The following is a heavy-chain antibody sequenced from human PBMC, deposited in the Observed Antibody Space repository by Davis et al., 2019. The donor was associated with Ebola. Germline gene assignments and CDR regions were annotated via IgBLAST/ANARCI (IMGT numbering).Heavy chain of an antibody. Sequence: PGGSLRLSCTASGFTFSSYWMHWVRQAPGKGLEWVGRIKTKTEGGTTDYAAPVKGRFTISRDDSKTTLYLQMNSLKTEDTAVYYCTTSGIWGHDYWGQGTLVTVSS. CDR1: GFTFSSYW. V-gene: IGHV3-15*01. J-gene: IGHJ4*02. CDR3: TTSGIWGHDY. CDR2: IKTKTEGGTT. D-gene: IGHD3-16*01.